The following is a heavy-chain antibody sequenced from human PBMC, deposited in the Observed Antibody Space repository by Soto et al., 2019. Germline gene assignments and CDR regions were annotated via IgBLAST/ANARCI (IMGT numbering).Heavy chain of an antibody. CDR1: GFTFSSYA. D-gene: IGHD2-15*01. CDR3: AKEGCSGGSCYFEGYDAFDI. J-gene: IGHJ3*02. V-gene: IGHV3-23*01. CDR2: ISGSGGST. Sequence: GGSLRLSCAASGFTFSSYAMSWVRQAPGKGLEWVSAISGSGGSTYYADSVKGRFTISRDNSKNTLYLQMNSLRAEDTAVYYCAKEGCSGGSCYFEGYDAFDIWGQGTMVTVSS.